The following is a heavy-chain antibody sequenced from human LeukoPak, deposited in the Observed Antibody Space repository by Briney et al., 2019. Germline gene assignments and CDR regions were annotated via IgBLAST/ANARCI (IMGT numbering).Heavy chain of an antibody. Sequence: SETLSLTCTVSGGSISSGSYYWGWIRQPPGKGLEWIGSIYYSGSTYYNPSLKSRVTISVDTSKNQFSLKLSSVTAADTAVYYCASRWENCSSTSCLGGFDYWGQGTLVTVSS. D-gene: IGHD2-2*01. CDR2: IYYSGST. CDR1: GGSISSGSYY. V-gene: IGHV4-39*07. J-gene: IGHJ4*02. CDR3: ASRWENCSSTSCLGGFDY.